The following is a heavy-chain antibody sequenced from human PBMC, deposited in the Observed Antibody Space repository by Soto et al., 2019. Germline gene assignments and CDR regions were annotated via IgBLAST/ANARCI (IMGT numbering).Heavy chain of an antibody. V-gene: IGHV4-34*01. CDR1: GGSFSDYY. CDR3: ARATRAEITLTVVVRYFDH. CDR2: INHSGST. J-gene: IGHJ4*02. Sequence: SETLSLTCAVYGGSFSDYYWSWIRQPPGKGLEWIGEINHSGSTNYNPSLKSRVTISVDTSKNQFSLKLSSVTAADTAVYYCARATRAEITLTVVVRYFDHWGQGTLVTVS. D-gene: IGHD3-22*01.